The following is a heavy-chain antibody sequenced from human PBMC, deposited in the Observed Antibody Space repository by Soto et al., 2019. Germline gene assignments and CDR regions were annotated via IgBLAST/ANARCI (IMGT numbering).Heavy chain of an antibody. CDR1: GGSISGYY. CDR3: ARDGTSVTTGEAFDI. Sequence: QVQLQESGPGLAKPSETLSLTCTVSGGSISGYYWSWIRQPPGKGLEWIGYIYYGGNTNYSPSLKSRLTISVDTSKNQFSLRLSSVTAADTAVYYCARDGTSVTTGEAFDIWGQGTMVTVSS. V-gene: IGHV4-59*01. CDR2: IYYGGNT. J-gene: IGHJ3*02. D-gene: IGHD4-17*01.